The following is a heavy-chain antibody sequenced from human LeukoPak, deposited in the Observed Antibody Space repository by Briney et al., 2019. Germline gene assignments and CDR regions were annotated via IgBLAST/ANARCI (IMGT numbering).Heavy chain of an antibody. CDR1: GYSISSGYY. CDR2: IYYSGST. V-gene: IGHV4-38-2*02. Sequence: SETLSLTCTVSGYSISSGYYWGWIRQPPGKGLEWIGSIYYSGSTNYNPSLKSRVTISVDTSKNQFSLKLSSVTAADTAVYYCARLIAVAGSLHFDYWGQGTLVTVSS. J-gene: IGHJ4*02. D-gene: IGHD6-19*01. CDR3: ARLIAVAGSLHFDY.